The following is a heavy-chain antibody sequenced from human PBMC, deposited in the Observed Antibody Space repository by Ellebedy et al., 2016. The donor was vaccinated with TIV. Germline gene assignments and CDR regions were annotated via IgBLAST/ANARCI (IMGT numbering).Heavy chain of an antibody. CDR3: ARSPTVDTAMATASSFDY. J-gene: IGHJ4*02. Sequence: SETLSLTCTVSGGSISSYYWSWIRQLPGKGLEWIGYIYYSGSTHYNPSLKSRVTISVDTSKNQFSLKLGSVTAADTAVYYCARSPTVDTAMATASSFDYWGQGTLVTVSS. V-gene: IGHV4-59*12. CDR1: GGSISSYY. CDR2: IYYSGST. D-gene: IGHD5-18*01.